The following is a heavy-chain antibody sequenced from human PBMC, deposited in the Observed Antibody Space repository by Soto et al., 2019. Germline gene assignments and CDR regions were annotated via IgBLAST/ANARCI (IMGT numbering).Heavy chain of an antibody. CDR3: TRVVTRYYYYGMDV. V-gene: IGHV3-73*02. CDR1: GFTFSGSG. J-gene: IGHJ6*02. Sequence: EVQLVESGGGLVQPGGSLKLSCAASGFTFSGSGMHWVRQASGKGLEWVGRIRSKANSYATAYAASVKGRFTISRDDSKNTAYLQMNSLKTEDTAVYYCTRVVTRYYYYGMDVWGQGTTVTVSS. D-gene: IGHD2-21*02. CDR2: IRSKANSYAT.